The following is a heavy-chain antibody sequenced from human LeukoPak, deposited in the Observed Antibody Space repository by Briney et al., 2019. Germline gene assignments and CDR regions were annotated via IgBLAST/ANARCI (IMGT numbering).Heavy chain of an antibody. CDR3: AKDQYDILTGTTYYFDY. J-gene: IGHJ4*02. CDR2: IWFDGTNK. D-gene: IGHD3-9*01. CDR1: GFTFSSFG. V-gene: IGHV3-33*06. Sequence: PGRSLRLSCAASGFTFSSFGMHWVRQAPGKGLEWVAVIWFDGTNKYYADSVKGRFTISRDNSKKTLCLQMNSLRAEDMAVYYCAKDQYDILTGTTYYFDYWGQGTLVTVSS.